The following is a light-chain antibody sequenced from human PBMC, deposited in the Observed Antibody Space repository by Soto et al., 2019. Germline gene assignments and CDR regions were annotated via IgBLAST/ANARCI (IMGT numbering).Light chain of an antibody. Sequence: QSALTQPPSASGSPGQSVTISCTGTTRDVGGYNYVSWYQQHPGQAPKLIIYEVVKRPSGVPDRISGSKSGNTASLTVSGLQIEDEADYYCSSSRDYNKFVFGEGTKVTVL. CDR3: SSSRDYNKFV. CDR1: TRDVGGYNY. V-gene: IGLV2-8*01. J-gene: IGLJ2*01. CDR2: EVV.